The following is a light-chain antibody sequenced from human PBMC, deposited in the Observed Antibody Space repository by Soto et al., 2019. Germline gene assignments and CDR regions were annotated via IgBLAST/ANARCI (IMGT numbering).Light chain of an antibody. CDR2: GAS. CDR1: QSVGST. CDR3: QQYNRWPPYT. Sequence: EIVLTQSPAALSVSPGERATLSCWASQSVGSTLNWYQQKPGQAPRLLIYGASTRVTGVPARFSGSGSGTEVTLTISSLQSEDFAVYYCQQYNRWPPYTFGQGTKVDI. J-gene: IGKJ2*01. V-gene: IGKV3-15*01.